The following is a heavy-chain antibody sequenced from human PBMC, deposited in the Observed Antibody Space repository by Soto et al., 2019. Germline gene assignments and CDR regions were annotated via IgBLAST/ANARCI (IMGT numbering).Heavy chain of an antibody. CDR3: TGGQGQYSDSEDH. Sequence: PGGSLRLSCAGSGFIFSDYYMNWIRQAPGKGLEWISFISYSGSYANYADSVKGRFTISRDNAKKSLFLQMNSLRVEDTAIYYCTGGQGQYSDSEDHWGQGTLVTVS. D-gene: IGHD5-12*01. J-gene: IGHJ4*02. V-gene: IGHV3-11*06. CDR2: ISYSGSYA. CDR1: GFIFSDYY.